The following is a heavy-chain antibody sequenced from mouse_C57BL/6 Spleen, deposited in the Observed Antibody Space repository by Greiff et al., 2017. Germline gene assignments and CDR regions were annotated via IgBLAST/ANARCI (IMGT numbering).Heavy chain of an antibody. CDR2: IYPGDGDT. V-gene: IGHV1-82*01. CDR3: ARRGNYDDDGGDYYAMDD. J-gene: IGHJ4*01. Sequence: VQLQQSGPELVKPGASVKISCKASGYAFSSSWMNWVKQRPGKGLEWIGRIYPGDGDTNYNGKFKGKATLTADKSSSTAYMQLSSLTSEDYAVYFCARRGNYDDDGGDYYAMDDWGQGTSVTVSS. D-gene: IGHD2-4*01. CDR1: GYAFSSSW.